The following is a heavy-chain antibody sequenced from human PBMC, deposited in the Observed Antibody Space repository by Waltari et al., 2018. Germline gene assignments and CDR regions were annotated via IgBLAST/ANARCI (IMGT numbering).Heavy chain of an antibody. CDR3: AREGDCSGGSCYSRGTAY. D-gene: IGHD2-15*01. Sequence: QVQLVQSGAEVKKPGSSVKVSCKASGGTFSSYAISWVRQAPGQGLEWMGGVIPIFCTANYAQKFQGRVTITADESTITAYMELGSLRSEDTAVYYCAREGDCSGGSCYSRGTAYWGQGTLVTVSS. V-gene: IGHV1-69*01. J-gene: IGHJ4*02. CDR2: VIPIFCTA. CDR1: GGTFSSYA.